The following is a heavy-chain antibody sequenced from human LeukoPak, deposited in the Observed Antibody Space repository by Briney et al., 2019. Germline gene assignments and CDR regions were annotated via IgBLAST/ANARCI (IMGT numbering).Heavy chain of an antibody. CDR3: ARDQDIVVVVAATTDYYYYYGMDV. J-gene: IGHJ6*02. CDR2: IIPIFGTA. V-gene: IGHV1-69*13. D-gene: IGHD2-15*01. CDR1: GGTLSSYA. Sequence: GASVKVSCKASGGTLSSYAISWVRQAPGQGLEWMGGIIPIFGTANYAQKFQGRVTITADESTSTAYMELSSLRSEDTAVYYCARDQDIVVVVAATTDYYYYYGMDVWGQGTTVTVSS.